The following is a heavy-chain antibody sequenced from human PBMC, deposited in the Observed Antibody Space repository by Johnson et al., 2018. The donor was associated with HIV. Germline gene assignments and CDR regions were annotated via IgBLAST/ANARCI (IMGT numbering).Heavy chain of an antibody. Sequence: VESGGGVVQPWRSLRLSCAASGFTFRSYAMHWVRQARRKGLEWGSGIKWNGGSTGYADSVKGRFTISRDNANNSLYVQMNRLRAEEPAVYYCAKKGAAAVTGGGALDFWGQGRMVTVFS. V-gene: IGHV3-20*04. D-gene: IGHD6-13*01. J-gene: IGHJ3*01. CDR1: GFTFRSYA. CDR3: AKKGAAAVTGGGALDF. CDR2: IKWNGGST.